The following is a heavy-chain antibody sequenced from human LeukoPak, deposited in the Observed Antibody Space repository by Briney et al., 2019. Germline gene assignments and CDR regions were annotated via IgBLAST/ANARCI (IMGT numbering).Heavy chain of an antibody. CDR2: IFHTGDV. Sequence: SETRSLTCTVSGYSINSGYFWGWVRQPPGKGPEWIGSIFHTGDVYYNPSLRSRVTLDTSRNQVSLKVTSVTAADTALYYCARVVASTSIDSWGQGILVTVSS. J-gene: IGHJ4*02. CDR3: ARVVASTSIDS. V-gene: IGHV4-38-2*02. D-gene: IGHD2-15*01. CDR1: GYSINSGYF.